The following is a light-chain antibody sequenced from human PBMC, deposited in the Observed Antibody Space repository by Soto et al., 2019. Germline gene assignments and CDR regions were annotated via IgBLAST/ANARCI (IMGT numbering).Light chain of an antibody. CDR1: PSISNY. CDR3: KQSPSSPGT. J-gene: IGKJ1*01. Sequence: DIQMTQSPSSLSASVGDRVTITCRASPSISNYLNWYQQKPGKAPKLLIFAAYSLQSGVPLRFSGSGSGTDFPLTISILQPKDFATYYFKQSPSSPGTFGQGTKVDIK. CDR2: AAY. V-gene: IGKV1-39*01.